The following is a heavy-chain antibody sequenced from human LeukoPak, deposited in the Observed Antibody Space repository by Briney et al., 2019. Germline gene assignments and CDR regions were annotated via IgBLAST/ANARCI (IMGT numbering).Heavy chain of an antibody. CDR3: ARGRIAARWAFDI. J-gene: IGHJ3*02. Sequence: ASVKVSCKASGYTFTSYYMHWVRQAPGQGLEWMGIINPSGGSTSYAQKFQGRVTMTRDTSTSTVYMELRSLRSDDTAVYYCARGRIAARWAFDIWGQGTMVTVSS. CDR1: GYTFTSYY. V-gene: IGHV1-46*01. D-gene: IGHD6-13*01. CDR2: INPSGGST.